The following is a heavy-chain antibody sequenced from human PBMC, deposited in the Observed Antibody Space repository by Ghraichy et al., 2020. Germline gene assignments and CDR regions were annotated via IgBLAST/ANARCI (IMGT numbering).Heavy chain of an antibody. D-gene: IGHD1-26*01. CDR2: ISYDGSNK. CDR1: GFTFSSYG. V-gene: IGHV3-30*03. Sequence: GSLRLSCAAPGFTFSSYGMHWVRQAPGKGLEWVAVISYDGSNKYYADSVKGRFTISRDNSKNTLYLQMNSLRAEDTAVYYCAGELTRYYGMDVWGQGTTVTVSS. CDR3: AGELTRYYGMDV. J-gene: IGHJ6*02.